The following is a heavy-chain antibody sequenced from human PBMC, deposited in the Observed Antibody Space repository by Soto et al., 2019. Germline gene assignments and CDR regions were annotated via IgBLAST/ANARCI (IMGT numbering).Heavy chain of an antibody. Sequence: GGSLRLSCAASGFTFSSYWMSWVRQAPGKGLEWVANIKQDGSEKYYVDSVKGRFTISRDNAKNSLYLQMNSLRAEDTAVYYCARDLDYDFWSGYYWNWFDPWGQGTLVTVSS. V-gene: IGHV3-7*01. CDR3: ARDLDYDFWSGYYWNWFDP. CDR1: GFTFSSYW. D-gene: IGHD3-3*01. J-gene: IGHJ5*02. CDR2: IKQDGSEK.